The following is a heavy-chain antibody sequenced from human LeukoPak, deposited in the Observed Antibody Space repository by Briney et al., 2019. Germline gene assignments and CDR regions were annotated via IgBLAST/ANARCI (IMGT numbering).Heavy chain of an antibody. D-gene: IGHD1-26*01. J-gene: IGHJ3*02. CDR1: GGSISSGSYY. CDR3: ARGMIVGAVAAFDI. CDR2: IYTSGST. Sequence: PSETLSLTCTVPGGSISSGSYYWSWIRQPAGKGLEWIGRIYTSGSTNYNPSLKSRVTISVDTSKNQFSLKLSSVTAADTAVYYCARGMIVGAVAAFDIWGQGTMVSVSS. V-gene: IGHV4-61*02.